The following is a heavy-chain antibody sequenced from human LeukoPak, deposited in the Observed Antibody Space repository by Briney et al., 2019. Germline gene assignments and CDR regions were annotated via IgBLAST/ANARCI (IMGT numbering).Heavy chain of an antibody. V-gene: IGHV3-23*01. Sequence: PGGSLRLSCAASGFTYSSYAMTWVRQAPGRGLERVSSISVTGSSAYYADSVKGRFTISRDNSMNTVDLQMNSLRADDTAVYYCAKDRGSTGWSDYWGQGTLVTVSS. CDR3: AKDRGSTGWSDY. CDR1: GFTYSSYA. CDR2: ISVTGSSA. D-gene: IGHD6-19*01. J-gene: IGHJ4*02.